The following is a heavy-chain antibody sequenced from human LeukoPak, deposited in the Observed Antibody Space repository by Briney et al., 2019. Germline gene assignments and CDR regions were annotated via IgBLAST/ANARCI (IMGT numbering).Heavy chain of an antibody. V-gene: IGHV4-59*01. CDR1: VGSISSYY. CDR3: AGSDGGVWFDP. Sequence: SETLSLTCTVSVGSISSYYWSWFRQPPGKGLEWIGYIYYSGSTNYNPSLKGRVTISVDTSKNQFSLKLSSVTAADTAVYYCAGSDGGVWFDPWGQGTLVTVSS. J-gene: IGHJ5*02. CDR2: IYYSGST. D-gene: IGHD5-24*01.